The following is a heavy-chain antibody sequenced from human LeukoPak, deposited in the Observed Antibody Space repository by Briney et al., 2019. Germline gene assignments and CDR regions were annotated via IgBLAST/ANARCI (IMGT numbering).Heavy chain of an antibody. V-gene: IGHV1-69*04. Sequence: ASVTVSCKASGGTFSSYAISWVRQAPGQGLEWMGRIIPILGIANYAQKFQGRVTITADRSTSTAYMELSSLRSEDTAVYYCAGGPPGYCSSTSCPKPYYYYGMDVWGQGTTVTVSS. D-gene: IGHD2-2*01. J-gene: IGHJ6*02. CDR2: IIPILGIA. CDR3: AGGPPGYCSSTSCPKPYYYYGMDV. CDR1: GGTFSSYA.